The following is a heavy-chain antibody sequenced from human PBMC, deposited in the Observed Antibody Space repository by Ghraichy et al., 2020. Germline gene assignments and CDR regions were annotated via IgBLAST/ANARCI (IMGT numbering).Heavy chain of an antibody. J-gene: IGHJ5*02. CDR3: ARGYCSSTSCHNWFDP. CDR2: INPNSGGT. V-gene: IGHV1-2*02. D-gene: IGHD2-2*01. CDR1: GYTFTGYY. Sequence: ASVKVSCKASGYTFTGYYMHWVRQAPGQGLEWMGWINPNSGGTNYAQKFQGRVTMTRDTSISTADMELSRLRSDDTAVYYCARGYCSSTSCHNWFDPWGQGTLVTVSS.